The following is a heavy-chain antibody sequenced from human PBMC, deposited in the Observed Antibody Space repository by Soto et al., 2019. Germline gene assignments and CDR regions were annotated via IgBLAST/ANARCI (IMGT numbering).Heavy chain of an antibody. CDR2: IYPGDSDT. CDR1: GYSFTSYW. Sequence: GESLKISCKGSGYSFTSYWIGWVRQMPGKGLEWMGIIYPGDSDTRYSPSFQGQVTISADKSISTAYLQWSSLKASDTAMYYCARTPRRTAITNNWFDPWGQGTLVTVSS. D-gene: IGHD5-18*01. CDR3: ARTPRRTAITNNWFDP. V-gene: IGHV5-51*01. J-gene: IGHJ5*02.